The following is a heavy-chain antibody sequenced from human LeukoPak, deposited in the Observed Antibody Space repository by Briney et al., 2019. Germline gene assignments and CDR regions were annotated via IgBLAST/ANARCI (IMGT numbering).Heavy chain of an antibody. D-gene: IGHD2-2*01. J-gene: IGHJ5*02. V-gene: IGHV3-15*01. CDR2: IKSKTDGGTT. Sequence: GGSLRLSCAASGFTFSNAWMSWDRQAPGKGLEWVGRIKSKTDGGTTDYAAPVKGRFTISRDDSKNTLYLQMNSLKTEDTAVYYCTRGRYCSSTSCSPNWFDPWGQGTLVTVSS. CDR1: GFTFSNAW. CDR3: TRGRYCSSTSCSPNWFDP.